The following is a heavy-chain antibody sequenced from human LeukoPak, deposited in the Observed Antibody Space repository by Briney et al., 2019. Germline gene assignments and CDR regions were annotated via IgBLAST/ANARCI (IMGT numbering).Heavy chain of an antibody. Sequence: GGSLRLSCAASGFTVSSNYMTWVRQAPGKGLEWVSVVSSGGSTYYADSVKGRFTISRDNSMNTLFLQMNSLSAEDTAVYYCATLSDFWGQGTLVTVSS. CDR3: ATLSDF. J-gene: IGHJ1*01. V-gene: IGHV3-53*01. D-gene: IGHD3-16*01. CDR2: VSSGGST. CDR1: GFTVSSNY.